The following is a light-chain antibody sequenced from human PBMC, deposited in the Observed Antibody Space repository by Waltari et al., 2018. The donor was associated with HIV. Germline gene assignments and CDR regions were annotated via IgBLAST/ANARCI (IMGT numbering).Light chain of an antibody. J-gene: IGLJ2*01. Sequence: SALTQPPSVSGSPGQSVTISCTGTSSDGGGYNRVSQYQHQPPGTAPKLMIYEVSTRPSGVPDRFSGSKSGNTASLTISGLQAEDEADYYCSSYTSSSTLLFGGGTKLTVL. CDR1: SSDGGGYNR. CDR2: EVS. V-gene: IGLV2-18*02. CDR3: SSYTSSSTLL.